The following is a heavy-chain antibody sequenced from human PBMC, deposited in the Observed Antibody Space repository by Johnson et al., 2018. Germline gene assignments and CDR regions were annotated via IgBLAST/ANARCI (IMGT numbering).Heavy chain of an antibody. D-gene: IGHD3-16*02. V-gene: IGHV3-20*04. CDR2: INWNGDNT. Sequence: VQLVQSGGGLVQPGGSLRLSCAASGFTFDAYGMSWVREAPGKGLEWVSGINWNGDNTGYADSVKGRFTISRDNAQNSLYLQMNSRRAEDTALYYCAKDSSRSRPPSGDMDVWGKGTTVTVSS. J-gene: IGHJ6*03. CDR3: AKDSSRSRPPSGDMDV. CDR1: GFTFDAYG.